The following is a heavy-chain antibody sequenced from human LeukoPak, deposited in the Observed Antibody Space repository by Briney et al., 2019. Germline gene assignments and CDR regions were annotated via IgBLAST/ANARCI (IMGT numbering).Heavy chain of an antibody. CDR3: ARDLGSGSYSRS. Sequence: PGGSLRLSCAASGFTFSSYAMNWVRQAPGKGLEWVSSSGSGGSTYYADSVKGRFTISRDNPKNSLYLQMNSLRAEDTAVYYCARDLGSGSYSRSWGQGTLVTVSS. V-gene: IGHV3-23*01. D-gene: IGHD3-10*02. CDR2: SGSGGST. CDR1: GFTFSSYA. J-gene: IGHJ4*02.